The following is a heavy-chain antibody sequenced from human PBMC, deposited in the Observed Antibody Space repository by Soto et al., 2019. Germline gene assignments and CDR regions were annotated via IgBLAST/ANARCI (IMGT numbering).Heavy chain of an antibody. CDR1: GGTFSSYA. CDR3: ARGEGQLVSPYYYYYGMDV. V-gene: IGHV1-69*01. D-gene: IGHD6-6*01. Sequence: QVQLVQSGAEVKKPGSSVKVSCKASGGTFSSYAISWVRQAPGQGLEWMGGIIPIFGTANYAQKFQGRVTITADESTSTAYMELSSLRSEDTAVYYCARGEGQLVSPYYYYYGMDVWGQGTTVTVSS. J-gene: IGHJ6*02. CDR2: IIPIFGTA.